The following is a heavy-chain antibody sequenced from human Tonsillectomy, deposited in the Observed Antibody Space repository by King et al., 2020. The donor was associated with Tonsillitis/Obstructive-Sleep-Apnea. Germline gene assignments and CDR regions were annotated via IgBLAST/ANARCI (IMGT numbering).Heavy chain of an antibody. CDR3: ARGRFLEWLLVV. J-gene: IGHJ4*02. V-gene: IGHV4-61*08. CDR2: IYYTGST. D-gene: IGHD3-3*01. Sequence: VQLQESGPGLVKPSVTLSLSCTVSGGSVSGGGYYWSWIRQPPGKGLEWIGYIYYTGSTNYNPSLKSRVTISVDTSKNQFSLKLSSVTAADTAVYYCARGRFLEWLLVVWGQGALVTVSS. CDR1: GGSVSGGGYY.